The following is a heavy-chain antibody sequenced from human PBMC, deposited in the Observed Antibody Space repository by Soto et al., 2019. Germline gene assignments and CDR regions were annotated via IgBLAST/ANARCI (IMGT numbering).Heavy chain of an antibody. V-gene: IGHV1-2*02. J-gene: IGHJ4*02. D-gene: IGHD3-10*01. CDR2: INPNSGGT. Sequence: ASVKVSCKASGGTFSSYAISWVRQAPGQGLEWMGWINPNSGGTNYAQKFQGRVTMTRDTSISTAYMELSRLRSDDTAVYYCARANMVRGVNGFPLFDYWGQGTLVTVSS. CDR3: ARANMVRGVNGFPLFDY. CDR1: GGTFSSYA.